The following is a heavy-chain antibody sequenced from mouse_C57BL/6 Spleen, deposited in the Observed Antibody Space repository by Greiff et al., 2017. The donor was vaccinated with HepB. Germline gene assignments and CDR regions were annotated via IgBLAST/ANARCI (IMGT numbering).Heavy chain of an antibody. CDR2: IDPENGDT. J-gene: IGHJ2*01. Sequence: EVQLQQSGAELVRPGASVKLSCTASGFNIKDDYMHWVKQRPEQGLEWIGWIDPENGDTEYASKFQGKATITADTSSNTAYLPLSSLTSEDTAVYYCTTPPVSKLNFDYWGQGTTLTVSS. CDR3: TTPPVSKLNFDY. CDR1: GFNIKDDY. V-gene: IGHV14-4*01. D-gene: IGHD1-1*01.